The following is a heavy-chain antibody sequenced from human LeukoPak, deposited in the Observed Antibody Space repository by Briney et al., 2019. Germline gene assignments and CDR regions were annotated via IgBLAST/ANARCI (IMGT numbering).Heavy chain of an antibody. D-gene: IGHD3-9*01. CDR3: AKGGDYDILTAYYNS. CDR1: GFTFSSYW. V-gene: IGHV3-7*03. Sequence: GGSLRLSCAASGFTFSSYWMSWVRQAPGKGLEWVANIKQDGSEKYYVDSVKGRFTISRDNAKNSLYLQMNSLRAEDTAVYYCAKGGDYDILTAYYNSWGQGTLVTVSS. CDR2: IKQDGSEK. J-gene: IGHJ4*02.